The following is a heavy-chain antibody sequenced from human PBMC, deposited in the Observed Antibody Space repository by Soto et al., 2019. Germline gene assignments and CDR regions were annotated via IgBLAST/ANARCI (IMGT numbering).Heavy chain of an antibody. D-gene: IGHD2-15*01. CDR2: INPSSGRT. CDR1: GYSCTSYS. J-gene: IGHJ6*02. CDR3: ARDHNFGFILYAMDV. V-gene: IGHV1-46*01. Sequence: GASVKVSFKASGYSCTSYSMHWVRQAPGQGLEWMGIINPSSGRTSYAQNFQGRVTMTSDTSTSIVYMEMSSLKSEDTAVYYCARDHNFGFILYAMDVWGQGTTVTVSS.